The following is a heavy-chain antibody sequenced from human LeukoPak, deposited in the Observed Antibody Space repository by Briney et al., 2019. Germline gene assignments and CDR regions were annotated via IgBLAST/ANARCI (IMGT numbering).Heavy chain of an antibody. J-gene: IGHJ4*02. D-gene: IGHD2-15*01. CDR2: IYYSGST. CDR3: ARVGAYCSGGSCYDY. Sequence: KPSETLSLTCTVSGGSISSYYWSWIRQPPGKGPDWNVCIYYSGSTDYHPSLKSRVTISVDTSKNQFSLKLSSVTAADTAVYYCARVGAYCSGGSCYDYWGQGTLVTVSS. V-gene: IGHV4-59*01. CDR1: GGSISSYY.